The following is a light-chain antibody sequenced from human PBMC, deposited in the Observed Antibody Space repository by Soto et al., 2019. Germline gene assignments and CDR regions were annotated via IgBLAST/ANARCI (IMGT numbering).Light chain of an antibody. CDR2: ANR. J-gene: IGLJ2*01. CDR1: SSNIGAGYD. V-gene: IGLV1-40*01. CDR3: QSFDTNLSTV. Sequence: QSVLTQPPSVSGAPGRTVTISCTGSSSNIGAGYDVQWYQQLPGAAPKLLIYANRNRPSGVPDRFSASKSDTSASLAITGLQSDDEAHYYCQSFDTNLSTVFVGGTKLTVL.